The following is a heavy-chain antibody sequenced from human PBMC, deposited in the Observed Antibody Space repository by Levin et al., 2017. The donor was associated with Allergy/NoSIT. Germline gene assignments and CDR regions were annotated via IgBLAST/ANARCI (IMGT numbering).Heavy chain of an antibody. V-gene: IGHV3-30*18. D-gene: IGHD3-10*01. CDR3: AKDSNYYGSGSYYTGGP. CDR1: GFTFSSYG. J-gene: IGHJ5*02. CDR2: ISYDGSNK. Sequence: GESLKISCAASGFTFSSYGMHWVRQAPGKGLEWVAVISYDGSNKYYADSVKGRFTISRDNSKNTLYLQMNSLRAEDTAVYYCAKDSNYYGSGSYYTGGPWGQGTLVTVSS.